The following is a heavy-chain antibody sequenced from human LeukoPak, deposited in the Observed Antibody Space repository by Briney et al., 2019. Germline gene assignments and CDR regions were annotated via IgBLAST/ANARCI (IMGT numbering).Heavy chain of an antibody. CDR2: IYTSGST. V-gene: IGHV4-4*07. CDR3: ARDLRFYYYGSGTYNWFDP. D-gene: IGHD3-10*01. J-gene: IGHJ5*02. Sequence: SETLSLTCTVSGGSLSSYYWSWIRQPAGKGLEWIGRIYTSGSTNYNPSLKSRVTMSVDTSKNQFSLKLSSVTAADTAVYYCARDLRFYYYGSGTYNWFDPWGQGTLVTVSS. CDR1: GGSLSSYY.